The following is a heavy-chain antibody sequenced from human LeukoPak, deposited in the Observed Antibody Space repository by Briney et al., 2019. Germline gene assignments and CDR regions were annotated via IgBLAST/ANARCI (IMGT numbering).Heavy chain of an antibody. CDR1: GFTFSSCA. D-gene: IGHD6-13*01. CDR2: ISGSGGST. V-gene: IGHV3-23*01. Sequence: GGSLTLSCAASGFTFSSCAMSWVRQAPGKGLEWVSAISGSGGSTYYADSVKGRFTISRDNSKNTLYLQMNSLRAEDTAVYYCAKGRIAAALFPLGYWGQGTLVSVSS. CDR3: AKGRIAAALFPLGY. J-gene: IGHJ4*02.